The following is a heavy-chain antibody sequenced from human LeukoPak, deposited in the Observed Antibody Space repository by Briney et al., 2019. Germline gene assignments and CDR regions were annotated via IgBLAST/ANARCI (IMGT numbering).Heavy chain of an antibody. CDR2: ISGSGGST. CDR3: AKRGSSGWYVPAGIDY. D-gene: IGHD6-19*01. CDR1: GFTFSSYA. Sequence: GGSGRLSCAASGFTFSSYAMSWVRQAPGKGLEWVSAISGSGGSTYYADSVKGRFTISRDNSKNTLYLQMNSLRAEDTAVYYCAKRGSSGWYVPAGIDYWGQGTLVTVSS. J-gene: IGHJ4*02. V-gene: IGHV3-23*01.